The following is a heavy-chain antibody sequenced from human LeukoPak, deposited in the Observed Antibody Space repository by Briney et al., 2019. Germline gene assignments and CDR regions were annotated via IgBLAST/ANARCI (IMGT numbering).Heavy chain of an antibody. Sequence: TSETLSLTCSVSGGSLRSSGYYWSWIRQPPGKGLEWIGYIYYSGSTNYNPSLKSRVTISVDTSKNQFSLKLSSVTAADTAVYYCARPSSSSWYYAFDIWGQGTMVTVSS. V-gene: IGHV4-61*08. J-gene: IGHJ3*02. CDR3: ARPSSSSWYYAFDI. D-gene: IGHD6-13*01. CDR2: IYYSGST. CDR1: GGSLRSSGYY.